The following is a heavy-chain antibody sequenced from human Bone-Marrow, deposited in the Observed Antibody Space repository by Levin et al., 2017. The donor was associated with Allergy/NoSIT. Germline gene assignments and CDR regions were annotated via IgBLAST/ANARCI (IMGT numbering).Heavy chain of an antibody. V-gene: IGHV3-21*01. CDR3: ARDEVMGATGDTFDI. CDR2: ITRDSTYM. CDR1: GFTFSSYT. D-gene: IGHD2-8*01. J-gene: IGHJ3*02. Sequence: PGESLKISCAASGFTFSSYTMNWVRQTPGKGLEWVSTITRDSTYMYYADSVKGRFTISRDNAKNSLYLQMNSLRAEDTALYYCARDEVMGATGDTFDIWGQGTMVTVSS.